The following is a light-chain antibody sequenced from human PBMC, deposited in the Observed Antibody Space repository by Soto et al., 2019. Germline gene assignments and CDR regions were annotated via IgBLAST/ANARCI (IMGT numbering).Light chain of an antibody. Sequence: QSALTPPASVSGSPGQSITISCTGTSSEVGSYNYVSWYQQHPGKAPKLMIYDVRNRPSGVSNRLSGSKSGNTASLTISGLQAEDDAGYYCSSYTIGRPLVVFGGGAKLTVL. CDR1: SSEVGSYNY. CDR3: SSYTIGRPLVV. J-gene: IGLJ3*02. V-gene: IGLV2-14*01. CDR2: DVR.